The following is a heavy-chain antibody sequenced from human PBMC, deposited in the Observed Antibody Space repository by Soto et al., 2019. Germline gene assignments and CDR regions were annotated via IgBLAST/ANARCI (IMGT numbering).Heavy chain of an antibody. CDR3: ARVGGFGATTIDY. J-gene: IGHJ4*02. CDR1: GGSISPYY. V-gene: IGHV4-59*08. CDR2: IYYSGIT. D-gene: IGHD3-10*01. Sequence: PSETLSLTCTVSGGSISPYYWSWIRQPPGKGLEWIGYIYYSGITSYNPSLKSRVTMSVDTSKKQFSLKLSSVTAADTAVYYCARVGGFGATTIDYWGQGTLVTVS.